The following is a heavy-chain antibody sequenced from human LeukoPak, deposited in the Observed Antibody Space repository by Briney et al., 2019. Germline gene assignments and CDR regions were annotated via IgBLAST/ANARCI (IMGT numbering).Heavy chain of an antibody. CDR1: GGSFSGYY. V-gene: IGHV4-34*01. Sequence: SETLSLTCAVHGGSFSGYYWSWIRQPPGKGLEWIGEINHSGSTNYNPSLKSRVTISVDTSKNQFSLKLSSVTAADTAMYYCASHAVVIDYWGQGTLVTVSS. CDR3: ASHAVVIDY. J-gene: IGHJ4*02. CDR2: INHSGST. D-gene: IGHD2-15*01.